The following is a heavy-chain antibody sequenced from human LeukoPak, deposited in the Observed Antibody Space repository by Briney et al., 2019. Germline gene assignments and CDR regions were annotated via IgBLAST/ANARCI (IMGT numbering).Heavy chain of an antibody. V-gene: IGHV3-33*06. CDR2: IWYDGSNK. CDR1: GFTFSSYG. Sequence: PGGSLRLSCAASGFTFSSYGMHWVRQAPGKGLEWVAVIWYDGSNKYYVDSVKGRFTISRDNSKNTLYLQMNSLRAEDTAVYYCAKDQGDGYNYLFDYWGQGTLVTVSS. J-gene: IGHJ4*02. CDR3: AKDQGDGYNYLFDY. D-gene: IGHD5-24*01.